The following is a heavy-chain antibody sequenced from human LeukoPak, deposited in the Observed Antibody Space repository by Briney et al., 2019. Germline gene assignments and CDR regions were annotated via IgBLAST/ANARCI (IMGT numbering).Heavy chain of an antibody. D-gene: IGHD1-1*01. J-gene: IGHJ4*02. CDR1: GGTFSSYA. CDR3: ARESHETREDY. V-gene: IGHV1-18*01. CDR2: ISANNGDT. Sequence: ASVKVSCKASGGTFSSYAISWVRQAPGQGLEWMGWISANNGDTDHPPKLQDRVTMTTDTYTSTAYMELRSLRSDDTAMYYCARESHETREDYWGQGTLVTVSS.